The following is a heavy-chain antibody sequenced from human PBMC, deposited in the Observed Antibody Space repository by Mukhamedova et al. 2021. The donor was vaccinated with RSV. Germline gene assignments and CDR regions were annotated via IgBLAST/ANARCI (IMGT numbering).Heavy chain of an antibody. CDR2: RSKANSYAT. Sequence: RSKANSYATAYAASVKGRFTISRDDSKNTAYLQMNSLKTEDTAVYYCTSRIMITFGGVIVKPLVDYWGQGTLVTVSS. CDR3: TSRIMITFGGVIVKPLVDY. J-gene: IGHJ4*02. D-gene: IGHD3-16*02. V-gene: IGHV3-73*01.